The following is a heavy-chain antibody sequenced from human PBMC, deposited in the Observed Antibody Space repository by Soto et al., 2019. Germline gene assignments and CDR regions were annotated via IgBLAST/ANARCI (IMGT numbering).Heavy chain of an antibody. CDR3: AKRRGDHSNYSWGIDV. V-gene: IGHV3-30*18. Sequence: PGGSLRLSCAASGFTFRNYGMHWVRQAPGKGLVWVTVISYDGSHKYYADSVKGRFTISRDNSKNTVYLEMNSLRDEDTAVYYCAKRRGDHSNYSWGIDVWGQGTTVTVPS. J-gene: IGHJ6*02. CDR2: ISYDGSHK. CDR1: GFTFRNYG. D-gene: IGHD4-4*01.